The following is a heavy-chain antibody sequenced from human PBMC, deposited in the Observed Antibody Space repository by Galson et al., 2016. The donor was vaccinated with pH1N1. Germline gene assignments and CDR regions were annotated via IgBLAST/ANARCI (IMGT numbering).Heavy chain of an antibody. V-gene: IGHV2-5*01. CDR3: ATRRSPYVDFCVGPNWLDS. J-gene: IGHJ5*01. Sequence: PALVKPTQTLTLTCTVSGFSLDTSGVGVGWIRQPPGKALEWLGDICWNDEKRYSPSLRNSLTITKDASKNQVVLTMTNVDPVDTATYFCATRRSPYVDFCVGPNWLDSWGQGTLVIVSS. D-gene: IGHD3-3*01. CDR2: ICWNDEK. CDR1: GFSLDTSGVG.